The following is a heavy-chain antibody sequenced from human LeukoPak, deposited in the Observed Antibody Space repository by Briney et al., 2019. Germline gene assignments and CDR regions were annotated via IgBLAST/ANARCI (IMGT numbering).Heavy chain of an antibody. CDR3: ARTDGDYYYYYGMDV. V-gene: IGHV3-7*03. Sequence: QTGGSLRLSCAASGFTFSSYAMSWVRQAPGKGLEWVANIKQDGSEKYYVDSVKGRFTISRDNAKNSLYLQMNSLRAEDTAVYYCARTDGDYYYYYGMDVWGQGTTVTVSS. J-gene: IGHJ6*02. D-gene: IGHD4-17*01. CDR2: IKQDGSEK. CDR1: GFTFSSYA.